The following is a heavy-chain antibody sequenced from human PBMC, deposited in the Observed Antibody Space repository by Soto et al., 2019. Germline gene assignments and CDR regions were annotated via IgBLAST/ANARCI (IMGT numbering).Heavy chain of an antibody. D-gene: IGHD5-18*01. Sequence: SQTLSLTCAISGDSVSSNSAAWNGIRQSPSRGLEWLGRTYYRSKWYNDYAVSVKSRITINPDTSKNQFSLQLNSVTPEDTAVYYCARDSLEMDTHLVYYYGMDVWGQGTTVTVSS. J-gene: IGHJ6*02. V-gene: IGHV6-1*01. CDR1: GDSVSSNSAA. CDR2: TYYRSKWYN. CDR3: ARDSLEMDTHLVYYYGMDV.